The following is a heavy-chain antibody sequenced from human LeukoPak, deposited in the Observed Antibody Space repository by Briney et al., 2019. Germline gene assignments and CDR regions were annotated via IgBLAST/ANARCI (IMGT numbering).Heavy chain of an antibody. CDR1: GGTFSSYA. CDR3: ARQPGVRASSPNDY. Sequence: GASVKVSCKASGGTFSSYAISWVRQAPGQGLEWMGGIIPIFGTASYAQKFQGRVTMTRNTSISTAYMELNSLTSDDTAVYYCARQPGVRASSPNDYWGQGTLVTVSS. CDR2: IIPIFGTA. D-gene: IGHD6-13*01. J-gene: IGHJ4*02. V-gene: IGHV1-69*05.